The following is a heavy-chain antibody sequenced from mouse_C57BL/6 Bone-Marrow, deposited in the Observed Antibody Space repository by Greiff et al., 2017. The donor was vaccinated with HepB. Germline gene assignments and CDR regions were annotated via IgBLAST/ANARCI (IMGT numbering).Heavy chain of an antibody. CDR2: IYPGSGST. Sequence: QVQLQQSGAELVKPGASVKMSCKASGYTFTSYWITWVKQRPGQGLEWIGDIYPGSGSTNYNEKFKSKATLTVDTSSSTAYMQLSSLTSEDSAVYYCARKGDYYGSSHWYFDVWGTGTTVTVSS. V-gene: IGHV1-55*01. J-gene: IGHJ1*03. CDR3: ARKGDYYGSSHWYFDV. CDR1: GYTFTSYW. D-gene: IGHD1-1*01.